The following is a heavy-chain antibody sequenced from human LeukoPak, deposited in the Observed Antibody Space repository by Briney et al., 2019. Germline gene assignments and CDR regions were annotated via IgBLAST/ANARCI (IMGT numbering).Heavy chain of an antibody. J-gene: IGHJ5*02. CDR2: IYYSGST. Sequence: SETLSLTCTVSGGSISSSSYYWGWIRQPPGKGLEWIGSIYYSGSTDYNPSLKSRVTISVDTSENQFSLKLSSVTAADTAVYYCARRRYCSSTSCYGGFDPWGQGTLVTVSS. V-gene: IGHV4-39*01. CDR3: ARRRYCSSTSCYGGFDP. D-gene: IGHD2-2*01. CDR1: GGSISSSSYY.